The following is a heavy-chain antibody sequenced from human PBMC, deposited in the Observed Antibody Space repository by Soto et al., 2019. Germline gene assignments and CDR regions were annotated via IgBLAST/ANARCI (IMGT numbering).Heavy chain of an antibody. CDR1: GFTFSSYA. CDR3: AKDLGSPTVVTPELEFDY. CDR2: LVSGGST. Sequence: EVQLLESGGGLVQPGGSLRLSCAASGFTFSSYAMTWVRQAPGKGLEWVSALVSGGSTYYADSVKGRFTISRDNSRNTLYLQMNSLRADDKAVYYCAKDLGSPTVVTPELEFDYWGQGTLVTVSS. D-gene: IGHD4-17*01. J-gene: IGHJ4*02. V-gene: IGHV3-23*01.